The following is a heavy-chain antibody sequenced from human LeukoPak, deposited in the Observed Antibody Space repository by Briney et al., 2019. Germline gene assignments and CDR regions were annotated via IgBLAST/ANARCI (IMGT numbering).Heavy chain of an antibody. CDR2: ISSKSTYR. CDR3: ARVLSAAMWGGMDV. CDR1: GFIFSGYT. V-gene: IGHV3-21*01. Sequence: GGSLRLSCAASGFIFSGYTMNWVRQAPGKGLEWVSSISSKSTYRHYADSVKGRFTVSRDNGEKSLFLQMNSLRAEDTAVYYCARVLSAAMWGGMDVWGQGTTVTVSS. J-gene: IGHJ6*02. D-gene: IGHD2-2*01.